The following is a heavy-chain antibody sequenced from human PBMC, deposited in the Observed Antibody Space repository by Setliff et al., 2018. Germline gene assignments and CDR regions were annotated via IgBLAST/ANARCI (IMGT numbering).Heavy chain of an antibody. CDR2: LNPSGGGT. V-gene: IGHV1-46*01. CDR3: ARRVRIAVLNLYYFEY. CDR1: GYTFSGYY. Sequence: ASVKVSCKASGYTFSGYYIHWVRQAPGQGLDWMGVLNPSGGGTEFAEKFQGRLTVTRDTSTSTVYMELSSLRSEDTAVYYCARRVRIAVLNLYYFEYWGQGTLVTVSS. D-gene: IGHD6-19*01. J-gene: IGHJ4*02.